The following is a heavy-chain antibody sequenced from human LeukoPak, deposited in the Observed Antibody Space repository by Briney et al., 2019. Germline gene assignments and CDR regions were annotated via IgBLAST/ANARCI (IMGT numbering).Heavy chain of an antibody. V-gene: IGHV4-34*01. CDR3: ARGGDWGDY. D-gene: IGHD2-21*02. J-gene: IGHJ4*02. CDR2: INHSGST. Sequence: SETLSLTCAVYGGSFSGYYWSWIRQPPGKGLEWIGEINHSGSTNYNPSLKSRVTISIDTSKNQFSLKLSSVTAADTAVYYCARGGDWGDYWGQGILVTVSS. CDR1: GGSFSGYY.